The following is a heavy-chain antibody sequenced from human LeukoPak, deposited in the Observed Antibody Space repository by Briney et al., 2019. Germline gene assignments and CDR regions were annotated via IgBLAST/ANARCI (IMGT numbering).Heavy chain of an antibody. J-gene: IGHJ4*02. CDR3: ARYSGYCSSTSCYPSFFDY. Sequence: GESLKISCKGSGYSFTNYWIGWVRQMPGRGLEWMGIIYPGDSDTRYSPSFQGQVTFSADKSISTAYLQWSSLKASDTAMYYCARYSGYCSSTSCYPSFFDYWGQGTLVTVSS. D-gene: IGHD2-2*01. CDR2: IYPGDSDT. CDR1: GYSFTNYW. V-gene: IGHV5-51*01.